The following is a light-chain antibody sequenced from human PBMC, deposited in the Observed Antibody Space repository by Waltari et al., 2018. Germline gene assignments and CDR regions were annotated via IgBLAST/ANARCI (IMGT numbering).Light chain of an antibody. CDR3: QQRSNWRT. CDR1: QNVNVY. CDR2: DAS. V-gene: IGKV3-11*01. Sequence: EIVLTQSPATLSLSPGERATLSCRVSQNVNVYLAWYQQKPGQAPRLLIYDASNRAPGVPARFSGSGSGTDYTLTISSLEPEDFAVYYCQQRSNWRTFGQGTKLEIK. J-gene: IGKJ2*01.